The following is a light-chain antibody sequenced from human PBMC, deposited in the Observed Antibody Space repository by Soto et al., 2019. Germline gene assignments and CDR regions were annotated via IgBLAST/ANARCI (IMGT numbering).Light chain of an antibody. V-gene: IGLV2-11*01. CDR3: SSYAGSPRFV. Sequence: QSALTQPRAVSGSPGQSVTISCTGTSSDVGRYNYVSWYQHHPGTAPKVMIYDVSERPSGVPDRFSGSKSGNTASLTISGLQAEDEADYYCSSYAGSPRFVFGPGTKLTVL. CDR2: DVS. J-gene: IGLJ1*01. CDR1: SSDVGRYNY.